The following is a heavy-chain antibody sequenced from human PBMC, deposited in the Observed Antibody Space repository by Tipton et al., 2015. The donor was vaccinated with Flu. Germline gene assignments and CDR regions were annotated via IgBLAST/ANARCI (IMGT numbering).Heavy chain of an antibody. V-gene: IGHV3-7*01. D-gene: IGHD1-26*01. CDR3: ARDGPPYSPTSGWFDP. J-gene: IGHJ5*02. Sequence: QLVQSGGGLVQPGRSLRLSCAAFGFTFESYWMSWVRQTPGKGLEWVANVKQDGGEKHYVDSVKGRFTISRDNARNSLYLQMNSLRAEDTAVYFCARDGPPYSPTSGWFDPWGQGILVTVSS. CDR2: VKQDGGEK. CDR1: GFTFESYW.